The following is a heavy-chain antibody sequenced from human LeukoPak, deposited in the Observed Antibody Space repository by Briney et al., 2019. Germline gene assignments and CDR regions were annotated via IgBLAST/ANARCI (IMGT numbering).Heavy chain of an antibody. D-gene: IGHD6-19*01. V-gene: IGHV3-30*04. Sequence: GGSLRLSCAASGFTFSSNAMHWVRQAPGKGLEWVALISYDGTNKYYADSVKGRFTISRDISKNMLYLQMNSLRAEDTAVYYCARGIAVADDAFDIWGQGTMVTVSS. CDR2: ISYDGTNK. J-gene: IGHJ3*02. CDR1: GFTFSSNA. CDR3: ARGIAVADDAFDI.